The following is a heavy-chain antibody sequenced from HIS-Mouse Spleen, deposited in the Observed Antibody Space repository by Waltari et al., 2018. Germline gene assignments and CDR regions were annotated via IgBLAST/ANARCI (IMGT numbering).Heavy chain of an antibody. D-gene: IGHD1-7*01. J-gene: IGHJ3*02. V-gene: IGHV4-39*07. Sequence: QLQLQESGPGLVKPSETLSLTCTVSGGSISSSSYYWGWLRQPPGKGLEWIGSIYYSGSTYYNPSLKSRVTISVDTSKNQFSLKLSSVTAADTAVYYCARDRKITGTSVDAFDIWGQGTMVTVSS. CDR2: IYYSGST. CDR3: ARDRKITGTSVDAFDI. CDR1: GGSISSSSYY.